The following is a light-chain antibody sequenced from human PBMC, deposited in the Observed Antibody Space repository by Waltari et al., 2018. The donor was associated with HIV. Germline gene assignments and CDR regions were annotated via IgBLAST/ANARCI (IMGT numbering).Light chain of an antibody. CDR1: SSDVGGYNY. CDR3: SSYTRSSTLV. CDR2: DVR. J-gene: IGLJ3*02. V-gene: IGLV2-14*03. Sequence: QSALTQPASVSGSPGQSITISCTGTSSDVGGYNYVSWYQQHPGKAPKLMIYDVRNRPAGVSKLFSGSKSGKTASLTISELQAEYEADYYCSSYTRSSTLVFGGGTKLTVL.